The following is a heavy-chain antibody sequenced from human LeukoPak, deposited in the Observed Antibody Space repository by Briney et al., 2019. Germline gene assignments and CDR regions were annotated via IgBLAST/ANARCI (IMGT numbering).Heavy chain of an antibody. J-gene: IGHJ4*02. D-gene: IGHD6-6*01. V-gene: IGHV3-49*05. Sequence: KPGRSLRLSCTASGFTFGDYAMSWFRQAPGKGLEWVGFIRSKAYGGTTEYAASVKGRFTISRDDSKSIAYLQMNSLKTEDTAVYYCTRYVDSSSWGYYFDYWGQGTLVTVSS. CDR2: IRSKAYGGTT. CDR1: GFTFGDYA. CDR3: TRYVDSSSWGYYFDY.